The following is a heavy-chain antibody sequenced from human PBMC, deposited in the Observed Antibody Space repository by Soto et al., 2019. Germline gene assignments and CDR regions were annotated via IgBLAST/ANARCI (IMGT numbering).Heavy chain of an antibody. D-gene: IGHD2-15*01. V-gene: IGHV1-3*01. CDR1: GYAFINST. J-gene: IGHJ5*02. CDR2: INGGSGHT. Sequence: CKTSGYAFINSTIHWVRQAPGQSLEWMGWINGGSGHTRYSQKFEGRVTITKDTSASSAYMELSSLRSDDTAVYYCARVLTPNWFDPWGQGTLVTVSS. CDR3: ARVLTPNWFDP.